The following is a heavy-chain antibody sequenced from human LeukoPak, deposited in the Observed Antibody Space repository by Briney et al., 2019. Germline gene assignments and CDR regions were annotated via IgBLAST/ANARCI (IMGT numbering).Heavy chain of an antibody. V-gene: IGHV3-53*01. CDR2: IYSGDST. D-gene: IGHD2-21*02. CDR1: GFTVSSHY. CDR3: ARGPRDDAFDI. Sequence: GGSLRLSCAASGFTVSSHYMNWVRQAPGKGLEWVSIIYSGDSTYYADSVKGRFTISRDNAKISLYLQMNSLRAEDTAVYYCARGPRDDAFDIWGQGTMVTVSS. J-gene: IGHJ3*02.